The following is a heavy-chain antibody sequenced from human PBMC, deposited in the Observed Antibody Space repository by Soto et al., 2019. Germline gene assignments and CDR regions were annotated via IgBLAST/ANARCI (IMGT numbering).Heavy chain of an antibody. CDR2: IYYSGST. V-gene: IGHV4-59*01. CDR3: ARYYYDSSGYYQTWYFDL. Sequence: QVQLQESGPGLVKPPETLSLTCTVSGASISSYYWTWIRQPPGKGLEWIGYIYYSGSTKYNPSLKSRVTISVDTSKNQLSLKLSSVTAADTAVYYCARYYYDSSGYYQTWYFDLWGRGTLVTVSS. D-gene: IGHD3-22*01. J-gene: IGHJ2*01. CDR1: GASISSYY.